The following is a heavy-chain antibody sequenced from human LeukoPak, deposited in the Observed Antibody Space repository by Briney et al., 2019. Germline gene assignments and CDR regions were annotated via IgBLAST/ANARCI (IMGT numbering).Heavy chain of an antibody. Sequence: GGSLRLSCVVSIFNFDNYAMTWVRQAPGKGLEWVSSISSSSSYIYYADPVKGRFTISRDNAKNSLYLQMNSLRAEDTAVYYCARENGSGKDYWGQGTLVTVSS. CDR1: IFNFDNYA. J-gene: IGHJ4*02. V-gene: IGHV3-21*01. CDR2: ISSSSSYI. D-gene: IGHD3-10*01. CDR3: ARENGSGKDY.